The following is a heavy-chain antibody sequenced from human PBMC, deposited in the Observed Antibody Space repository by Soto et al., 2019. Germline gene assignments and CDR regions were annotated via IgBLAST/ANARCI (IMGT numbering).Heavy chain of an antibody. CDR1: GGSISSYY. Sequence: QVQLQESGPGLVKPSETLSLTCTVSGGSISSYYWSWIRQPPGKGLEWIGYIYYSGSTNYNPSLKSRVPIPLDTSKNQFSLKLSSVTAADTAVYYCARVRGNYYDSSGYYSGEYYFDYWGQGTLVTVSS. CDR2: IYYSGST. CDR3: ARVRGNYYDSSGYYSGEYYFDY. V-gene: IGHV4-59*01. J-gene: IGHJ4*02. D-gene: IGHD3-22*01.